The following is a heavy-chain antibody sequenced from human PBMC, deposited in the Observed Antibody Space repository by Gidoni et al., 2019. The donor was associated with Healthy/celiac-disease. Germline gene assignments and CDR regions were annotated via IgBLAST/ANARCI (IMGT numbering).Heavy chain of an antibody. CDR1: GGPFSGSY. J-gene: IGHJ4*02. D-gene: IGHD6-19*01. CDR2: INHSGST. CDR3: ARGGYYSSGYDY. Sequence: QVQLQQWGAGLLKPSETLSLTCAVYGGPFSGSYWSWIRQPPGKGLEWIGEINHSGSTNYNPALKSRVTISVDTSKNQFSLKLSSVTAADSAVYYCARGGYYSSGYDYWGQGTLVTVSS. V-gene: IGHV4-34*01.